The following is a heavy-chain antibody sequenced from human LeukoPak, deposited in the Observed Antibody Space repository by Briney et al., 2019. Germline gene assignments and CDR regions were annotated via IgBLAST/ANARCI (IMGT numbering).Heavy chain of an antibody. D-gene: IGHD6-19*01. J-gene: IGHJ6*02. V-gene: IGHV4-59*01. CDR2: IYYSGST. CDR3: ARARGYSSGWSSRPPYYYYGMDV. CDR1: GGSISSYY. Sequence: PSETLSLTCAVYGGSISSYYWSWIRQPPGKGLEWIGYIYYSGSTNYNPSLKSRVTISVDTSKNQFSLKLSSVTAADTAVYYCARARGYSSGWSSRPPYYYYGMDVWGQGTTVTVSS.